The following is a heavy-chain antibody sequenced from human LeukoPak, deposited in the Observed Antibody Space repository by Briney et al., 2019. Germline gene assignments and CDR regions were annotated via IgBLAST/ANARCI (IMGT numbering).Heavy chain of an antibody. Sequence: SETLSLTCSVSGDSISSFYWNWIRLSPEKGLEWIGVTHYSGTTNYNPSLKSRVTMSIDTSRQEFFLRLSAVTAADTAVYYCVLAPNSNWFDFWGQGTRVTVSS. D-gene: IGHD2-8*01. CDR2: THYSGTT. CDR1: GDSISSFY. CDR3: VLAPNSNWFDF. J-gene: IGHJ5*01. V-gene: IGHV4-59*12.